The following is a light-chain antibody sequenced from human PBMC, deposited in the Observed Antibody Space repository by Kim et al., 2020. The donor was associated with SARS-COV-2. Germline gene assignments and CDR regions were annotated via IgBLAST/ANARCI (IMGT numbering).Light chain of an antibody. CDR2: DVN. Sequence: QSALTQPRSVSGSPGQSVTISCTGTSSDVGGYDYVSWYQQYPGKAPKLIIYDVNKRPSGVPDRFSGSKSGNTASLTISGLQTEDEADYYCCSYAGSVVFGGWTKLTVL. J-gene: IGLJ2*01. CDR1: SSDVGGYDY. CDR3: CSYAGSVV. V-gene: IGLV2-11*01.